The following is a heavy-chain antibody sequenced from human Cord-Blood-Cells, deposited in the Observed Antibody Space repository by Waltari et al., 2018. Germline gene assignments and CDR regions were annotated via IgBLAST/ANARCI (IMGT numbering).Heavy chain of an antibody. V-gene: IGHV4-39*01. D-gene: IGHD1-26*01. CDR1: VGSISSSSSY. CDR2: IYYSGST. CDR3: ARQTGWELFDY. J-gene: IGHJ4*02. Sequence: QLQLQESGPGLVKLSETLSLTCTVSVGSISSSSSYWGWIRQPPGKGLEWIGSIYYSGSTYYNPSLKSRVTISVDTSKNQFSLKLSSVTAADTAVYYCARQTGWELFDYWGQGTLVTVSS.